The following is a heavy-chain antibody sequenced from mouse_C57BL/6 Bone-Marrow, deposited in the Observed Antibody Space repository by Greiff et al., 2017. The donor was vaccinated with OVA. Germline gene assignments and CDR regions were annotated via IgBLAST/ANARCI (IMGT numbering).Heavy chain of an antibody. CDR3: AREGFTKDWYFDV. V-gene: IGHV1-59*01. CDR2: IDPSDSYT. Sequence: QVQLQQPGAELVRPGTSVKLPCKASGYTFTSYWMHWVKQRPGQGLEWIGVIDPSDSYTNYNQKFKGKATLTVDTSSSTAYMQLSSLTSEDSAVYYCAREGFTKDWYFDVWGTGTTVTVSS. D-gene: IGHD1-1*01. CDR1: GYTFTSYW. J-gene: IGHJ1*03.